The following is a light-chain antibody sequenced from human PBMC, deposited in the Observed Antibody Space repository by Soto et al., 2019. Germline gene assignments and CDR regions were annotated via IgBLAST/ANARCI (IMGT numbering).Light chain of an antibody. Sequence: QAVLTQPPSVSGAPGQRVTISCTGSSSNIGAGYDVHWYRQLPGTAPKLMIYDIINRPSGVSNRFSGSKSGNTASLTISGLQAEDEADYYCVSFTTSRSYVFGTGTKLTVL. V-gene: IGLV1-40*01. CDR3: VSFTTSRSYV. J-gene: IGLJ1*01. CDR2: DII. CDR1: SSNIGAGYD.